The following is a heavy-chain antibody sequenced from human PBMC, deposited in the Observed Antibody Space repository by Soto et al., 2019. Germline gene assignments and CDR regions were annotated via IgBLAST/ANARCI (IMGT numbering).Heavy chain of an antibody. D-gene: IGHD6-6*01. CDR1: GFTFSSYS. CDR3: ARDRGGIAARPRGMDV. J-gene: IGHJ6*02. Sequence: PGGSLRLSCAASGFTFSSYSMNWVRQAPGKGLEWVSYISSSSSTIYYADSVKGRFTISRDNAKNSLYLQMNSLRDEDTAVYYCARDRGGIAARPRGMDVWGQGTTVTVSS. V-gene: IGHV3-48*02. CDR2: ISSSSSTI.